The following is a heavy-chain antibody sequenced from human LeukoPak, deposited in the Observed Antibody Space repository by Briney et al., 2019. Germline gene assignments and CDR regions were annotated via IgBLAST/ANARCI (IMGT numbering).Heavy chain of an antibody. V-gene: IGHV4-59*08. D-gene: IGHD2-15*01. Sequence: SETLSLTCTVSGGSISNYCWSWIRQPPGKGLEWIGYIYYSGSTNYNPSLKSRVTISVDTSKNQFSLKLSSVTAADTAVYYCARKRCSGGTCYYFDSWGQGTLVTVSS. CDR2: IYYSGST. J-gene: IGHJ4*02. CDR3: ARKRCSGGTCYYFDS. CDR1: GGSISNYC.